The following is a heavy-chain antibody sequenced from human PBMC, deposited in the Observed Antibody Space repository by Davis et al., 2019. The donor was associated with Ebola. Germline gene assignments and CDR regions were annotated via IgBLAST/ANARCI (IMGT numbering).Heavy chain of an antibody. CDR1: GYSISSGYY. J-gene: IGHJ4*02. D-gene: IGHD2-15*01. Sequence: SETLSLTCTVSGYSISSGYYWGWIRQPPGKGLEWIGSIYHSGSTYYNPSLKSRVTISVDTSKNLFSLKLSSVTAADTAVYYCARRYCSGGSCYHDYWGQGTLVTVSS. V-gene: IGHV4-38-2*02. CDR3: ARRYCSGGSCYHDY. CDR2: IYHSGST.